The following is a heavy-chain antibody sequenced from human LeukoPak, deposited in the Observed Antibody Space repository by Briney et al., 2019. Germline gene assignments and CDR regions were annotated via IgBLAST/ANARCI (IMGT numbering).Heavy chain of an antibody. CDR1: GFTFSSYG. D-gene: IGHD3-10*01. Sequence: GGSLRLSCAASGFTFSSYGMHWVRQAPGKGLEWVAVIWYDGSNKYYTDSVKGRFTIPRDNSKNTLNLQMNSLRAEDTAVYYCARRFGDDAFDIWGQGTVVTVSS. J-gene: IGHJ3*02. CDR3: ARRFGDDAFDI. CDR2: IWYDGSNK. V-gene: IGHV3-33*01.